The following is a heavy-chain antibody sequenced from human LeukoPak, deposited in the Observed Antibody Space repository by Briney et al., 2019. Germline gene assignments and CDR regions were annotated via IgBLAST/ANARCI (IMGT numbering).Heavy chain of an antibody. CDR2: IIPIFGRA. CDR1: GGTFISYA. Sequence: SVKVSCKGSGGTFISYAISWVRQAPGQGLEWMGGIIPIFGRANYAQKFQGRVTITADKSTSTAYMELSSLRSEDTAVYYCARVWGTRDAFDIWGQGTMVTVSS. D-gene: IGHD3-16*01. V-gene: IGHV1-69*06. J-gene: IGHJ3*02. CDR3: ARVWGTRDAFDI.